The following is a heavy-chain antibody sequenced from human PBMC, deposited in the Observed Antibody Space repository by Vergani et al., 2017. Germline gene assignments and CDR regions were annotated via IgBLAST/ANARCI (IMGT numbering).Heavy chain of an antibody. CDR3: ARVVSTNSRIAVAGKLDY. J-gene: IGHJ4*02. CDR1: NDSVSNTIYY. D-gene: IGHD6-19*01. Sequence: QVQLQESGPGLVKPSETLSLTCTVSNDSVSNTIYYWGWIRQTPGKGLEWIGSIYYSGSTYYNPSLKSRVTISVDTSKNQFSLKLSSVTAADTAVYYCARVVSTNSRIAVAGKLDYWGQGTLVTVSS. V-gene: IGHV4-39*01. CDR2: IYYSGST.